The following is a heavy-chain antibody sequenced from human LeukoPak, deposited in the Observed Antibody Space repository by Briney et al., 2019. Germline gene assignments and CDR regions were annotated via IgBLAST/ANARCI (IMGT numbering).Heavy chain of an antibody. Sequence: PGGSLRLSCAASGFTFSNYWMSWVRQAPGKGLEWVANIKGDESAKHQADSVKGRFTISRDNAQNSMFLQMSSLRGEDTAVYYCARDVGGSLDYWGQGTLVTVSS. J-gene: IGHJ4*02. CDR2: IKGDESAK. CDR3: ARDVGGSLDY. D-gene: IGHD1-26*01. CDR1: GFTFSNYW. V-gene: IGHV3-7*01.